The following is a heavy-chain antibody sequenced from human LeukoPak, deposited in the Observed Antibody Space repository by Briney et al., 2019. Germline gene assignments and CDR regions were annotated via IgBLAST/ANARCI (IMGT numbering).Heavy chain of an antibody. Sequence: SETLSLTCSVCGCSVSSRRYYWSWIRQPPGKGLEWIGYIYYSGSTNYNPSLKSRVTISVDTSKNQFSLKVRSVTAADTAVYYCARGRSESYSDDYWGQGTLVTVSS. V-gene: IGHV4-61*01. D-gene: IGHD1-26*01. CDR2: IYYSGST. CDR3: ARGRSESYSDDY. CDR1: GCSVSSRRYY. J-gene: IGHJ4*02.